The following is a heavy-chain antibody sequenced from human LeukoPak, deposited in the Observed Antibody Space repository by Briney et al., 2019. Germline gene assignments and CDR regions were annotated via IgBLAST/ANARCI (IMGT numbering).Heavy chain of an antibody. J-gene: IGHJ3*02. CDR1: GFTFSSYE. V-gene: IGHV3-48*03. Sequence: GGSLRLSCAASGFTFSSYEMNWVRQAPGKGLEWVSYISGSASSIYYADSVKGRFTISRDNAKNSLYLQMNSLRAEDMALYYCAIIGGGGNYNYAFDIWGQGTMVTVAS. CDR3: AIIGGGGNYNYAFDI. D-gene: IGHD1-7*01. CDR2: ISGSASSI.